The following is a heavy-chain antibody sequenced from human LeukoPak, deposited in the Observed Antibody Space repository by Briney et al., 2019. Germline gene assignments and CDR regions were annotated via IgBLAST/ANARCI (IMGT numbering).Heavy chain of an antibody. CDR1: GDSISSGGYY. CDR3: ARGGAARLHFQN. CDR2: IYHSGST. D-gene: IGHD6-6*01. Sequence: SETLSLTCTVSGDSISSGGYYWNWIRQPPGKGLEWIGYIYHSGSTNYNPSLQSRVTISVDTSKNQFSLNLNSVTAADTAVYYCARGGAARLHFQNWGQGTLVTVSS. J-gene: IGHJ1*01. V-gene: IGHV4-61*08.